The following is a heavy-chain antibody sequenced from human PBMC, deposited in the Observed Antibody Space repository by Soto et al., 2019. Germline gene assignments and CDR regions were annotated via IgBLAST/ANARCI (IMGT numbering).Heavy chain of an antibody. D-gene: IGHD5-18*01. CDR2: IYYSGSS. Sequence: SETLSLTCPVSGCSISSGDYYWSWIRQPPGKGLEWIGYIYYSGSSYYNPSLKSRVTISVDTSKNQFSLKLSSVTAADSAVYYCASADTAMVSGMDVWGQGTTVTVSS. CDR1: GCSISSGDYY. J-gene: IGHJ6*02. CDR3: ASADTAMVSGMDV. V-gene: IGHV4-30-4*01.